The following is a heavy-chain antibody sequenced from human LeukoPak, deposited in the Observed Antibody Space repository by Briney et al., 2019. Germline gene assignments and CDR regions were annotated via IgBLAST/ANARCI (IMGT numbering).Heavy chain of an antibody. CDR3: ARVESAGYDILTGYYPGHFDN. V-gene: IGHV4-59*01. J-gene: IGHJ4*02. Sequence: SETLSLTCSVSGGSISSYYWSWIRQPPGKGLEWIGYIYYSGSTNYNPSLKSRVTISVDTSKNQFSLKLSSVTAADTAAYYCARVESAGYDILTGYYPGHFDNWGQGTLVTVSS. CDR1: GGSISSYY. CDR2: IYYSGST. D-gene: IGHD3-9*01.